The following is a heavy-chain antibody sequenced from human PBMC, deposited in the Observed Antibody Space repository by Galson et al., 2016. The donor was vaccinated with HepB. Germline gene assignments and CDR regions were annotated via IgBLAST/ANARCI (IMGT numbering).Heavy chain of an antibody. V-gene: IGHV3-30*18. J-gene: IGHJ4*02. CDR2: TSHDGSSK. CDR1: GFTFNSHG. Sequence: SLRLSCAASGFTFNSHGMLWVRQAPGKGLEWVPITSHDGSSKYYADFVKGRFTISRDNSKNKVVLQMNSLRAEHTAVYYCAKDSKGAADYWGQGTRVTVSS. D-gene: IGHD2-15*01. CDR3: AKDSKGAADY.